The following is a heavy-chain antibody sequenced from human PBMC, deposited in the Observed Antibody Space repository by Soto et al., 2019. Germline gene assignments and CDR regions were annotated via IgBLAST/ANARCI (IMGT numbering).Heavy chain of an antibody. D-gene: IGHD1-7*01. CDR1: GFTFSSYA. Sequence: QVQLVESGGGVVQPGRSLRLSCAASGFTFSSYAMHWVRQAPGKGLEWVAVISYDGSNKYYADSVKGRFTISRDNSKNTLYLQMNSLTAEDTAVYYCARTYTSAWELPPIYGMDVWGQGTTVTVSS. V-gene: IGHV3-30-3*01. CDR3: ARTYTSAWELPPIYGMDV. CDR2: ISYDGSNK. J-gene: IGHJ6*02.